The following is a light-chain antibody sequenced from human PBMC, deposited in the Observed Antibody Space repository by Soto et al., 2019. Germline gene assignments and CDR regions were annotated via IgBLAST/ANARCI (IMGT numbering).Light chain of an antibody. CDR3: QQHDTSPLYT. V-gene: IGKV3-20*01. CDR2: GAS. CDR1: QSISSSY. Sequence: EIVLTQSPGTLSLSPGERATLSCRASQSISSSYLAWYQQKPGQAPRLLISGASSRATGIPDRFSGSWSGTDFSLTIIRLEPADYSVYYCQQHDTSPLYTFGQGTKLEIK. J-gene: IGKJ2*01.